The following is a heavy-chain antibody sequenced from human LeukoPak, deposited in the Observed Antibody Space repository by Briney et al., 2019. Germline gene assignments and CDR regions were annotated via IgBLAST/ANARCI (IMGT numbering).Heavy chain of an antibody. CDR3: AKTPLNYYDSSGETGFDY. V-gene: IGHV3-7*03. CDR2: IKQDGSEK. Sequence: PGGSLRLSCAASGFTFSSYWMNWVRQAPGKRLEWVANIKQDGSEKYYVDSVKGRFTISRDNSKNTLYLQMNSLRAEDTAVYYCAKTPLNYYDSSGETGFDYWGQGTLVTVSS. D-gene: IGHD3-22*01. J-gene: IGHJ4*02. CDR1: GFTFSSYW.